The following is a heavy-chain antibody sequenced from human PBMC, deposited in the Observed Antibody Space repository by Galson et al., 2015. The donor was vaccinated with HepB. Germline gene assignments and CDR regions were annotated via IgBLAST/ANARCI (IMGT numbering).Heavy chain of an antibody. CDR2: FDPEDGET. CDR3: ATAYREAPLRDFDY. D-gene: IGHD1-1*01. V-gene: IGHV1-24*01. Sequence: SVKVSCKVSGYTLTELSMHWVRQAPGKGLGWMGGFDPEDGETIYAQKFQGRVTMTEDTSTDTAYMELSSLRSEDTAVYYCATAYREAPLRDFDYWGQGTLVTVSS. CDR1: GYTLTELS. J-gene: IGHJ4*02.